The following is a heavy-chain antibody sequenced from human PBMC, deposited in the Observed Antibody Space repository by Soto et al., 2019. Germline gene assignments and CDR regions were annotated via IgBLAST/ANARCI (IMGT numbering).Heavy chain of an antibody. CDR2: ISGSGSNK. Sequence: GGSLRLSCAASGFTFSSHAMSWVRQAPGGGLEWVSAISGSGSNKYYADSVKGRFTISRDNSKNTLYLQMNSLRAEDTAVYYCARESAYCGGDCYSGWFDPWGQGTLVTVSS. D-gene: IGHD2-21*02. CDR1: GFTFSSHA. J-gene: IGHJ5*02. CDR3: ARESAYCGGDCYSGWFDP. V-gene: IGHV3-23*01.